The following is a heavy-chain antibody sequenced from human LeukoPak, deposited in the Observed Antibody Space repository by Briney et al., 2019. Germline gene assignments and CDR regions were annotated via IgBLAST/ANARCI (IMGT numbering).Heavy chain of an antibody. V-gene: IGHV4-59*01. CDR2: IYDSGST. Sequence: SETLSLTCTVSGGSISSYYWSWIRQPPGKGLEWIGYIYDSGSTNYNPSLESRVTISIDTSQNQFSLKLSSVTAADTAVYYCARLGGSGGSYYYYMDVWGKGTTVTVSS. CDR1: GGSISSYY. CDR3: ARLGGSGGSYYYYMDV. D-gene: IGHD2-15*01. J-gene: IGHJ6*03.